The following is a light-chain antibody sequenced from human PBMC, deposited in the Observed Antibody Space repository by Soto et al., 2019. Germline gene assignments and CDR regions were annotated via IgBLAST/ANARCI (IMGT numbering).Light chain of an antibody. CDR3: QQYSVSSGT. CDR2: QAS. J-gene: IGKJ1*01. Sequence: DIHITQSPATLSASVCDRVTITCRAGQSVSRWVAWYQQKPGKAPKLLIYQASSLESGVPSRFSGSGSGTEFTLTISSLQPDDFATYYCQQYSVSSGTFGQGTRWISN. V-gene: IGKV1-5*03. CDR1: QSVSRW.